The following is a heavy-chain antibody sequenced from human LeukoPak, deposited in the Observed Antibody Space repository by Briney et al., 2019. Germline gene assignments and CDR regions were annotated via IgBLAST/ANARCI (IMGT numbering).Heavy chain of an antibody. CDR3: AKIHQNRVVVGAKGAFDI. CDR2: ISTSGTTI. J-gene: IGHJ3*02. Sequence: GGSLRLSCTASGFTFSTYIMNWVRLAPGKGLEWLSYISTSGTTIDYANSVKGRFTISRDNAKNSLYLQMNSLRAEDTAIYYCAKIHQNRVVVGAKGAFDIWGQGTVVTVSS. CDR1: GFTFSTYI. V-gene: IGHV3-48*04. D-gene: IGHD2-15*01.